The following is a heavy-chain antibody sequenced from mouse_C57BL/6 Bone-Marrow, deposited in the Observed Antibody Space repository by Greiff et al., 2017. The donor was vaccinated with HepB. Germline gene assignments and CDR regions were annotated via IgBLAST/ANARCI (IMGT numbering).Heavy chain of an antibody. Sequence: VQLQQSGAELVRPGASVKLSCTASGFNIKDYYMHWVKQRPEQGLEWIGRIDPEDGDTEYAPKFQGKATMTADTPSNTAYLQLSSLTSEDTAVYYCTTHGTYWYFDVWGTGTTVTVSS. D-gene: IGHD1-1*01. J-gene: IGHJ1*03. CDR1: GFNIKDYY. V-gene: IGHV14-1*01. CDR2: IDPEDGDT. CDR3: TTHGTYWYFDV.